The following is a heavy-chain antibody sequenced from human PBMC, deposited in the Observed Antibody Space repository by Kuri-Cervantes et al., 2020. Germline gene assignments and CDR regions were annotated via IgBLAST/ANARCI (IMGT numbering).Heavy chain of an antibody. Sequence: SETLSLTCTVSGGSISSGDYYWSWIRQPPGKGLEWIGYIYYSGTTNYNPSLQSRVTMSVDTSKNQFSLKLSSVTAADTAVYYCARGSSWYDYWGQGTLVTVSS. V-gene: IGHV4-61*08. CDR1: GGSISSGDYY. CDR2: IYYSGTT. CDR3: ARGSSWYDY. J-gene: IGHJ4*02. D-gene: IGHD6-13*01.